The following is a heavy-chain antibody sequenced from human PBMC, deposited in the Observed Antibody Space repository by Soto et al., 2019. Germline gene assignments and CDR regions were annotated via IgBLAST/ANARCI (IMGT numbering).Heavy chain of an antibody. Sequence: QVQLGQSGAEVKEPGASVKVSCKASGYTFVSYGISWVRQATVQGLEWMGWISPYNGNTNYAQKFQGRVTMNTDTFTSTVYMDLSTLRSDDTAVYYCSRDAQKWLGAAFDTWGQGTMVPVSS. CDR2: ISPYNGNT. V-gene: IGHV1-18*01. CDR3: SRDAQKWLGAAFDT. J-gene: IGHJ3*02. D-gene: IGHD6-19*01. CDR1: GYTFVSYG.